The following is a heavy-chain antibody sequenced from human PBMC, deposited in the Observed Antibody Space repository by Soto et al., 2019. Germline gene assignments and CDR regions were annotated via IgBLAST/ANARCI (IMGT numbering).Heavy chain of an antibody. D-gene: IGHD3-10*01. CDR1: GYTVPSYG. Sequence: QVQLVQSGAEVKKPGASVKVSCKASGYTVPSYGISWVRQAPGHGIEAMGWISAYNGNTNYAQKLQGRVTMTTDTSTSTAYMERRSLRSDDTAVYYCARDRITMVRGVIISSWFDPWGQGTLVTVSS. CDR2: ISAYNGNT. V-gene: IGHV1-18*01. CDR3: ARDRITMVRGVIISSWFDP. J-gene: IGHJ5*02.